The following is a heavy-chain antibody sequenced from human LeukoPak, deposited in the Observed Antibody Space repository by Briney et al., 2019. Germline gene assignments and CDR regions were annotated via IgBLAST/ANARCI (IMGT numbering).Heavy chain of an antibody. J-gene: IGHJ4*02. CDR2: IKQDGSVK. D-gene: IGHD2-21*01. Sequence: GGSLRLSCAASGFTFSTYWMSWVRQAPGKGLEWVANIKQDGSVKYYVDSVKDRFTISRDNAKNSLYLQMDSLRGEDTAVYYCAKDFRIGYSAHFDYWGQGALVTVSS. V-gene: IGHV3-7*03. CDR3: AKDFRIGYSAHFDY. CDR1: GFTFSTYW.